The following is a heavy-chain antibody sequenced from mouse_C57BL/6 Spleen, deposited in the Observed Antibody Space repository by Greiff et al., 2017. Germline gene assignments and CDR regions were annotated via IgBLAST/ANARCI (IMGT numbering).Heavy chain of an antibody. CDR1: GFSLTSYG. D-gene: IGHD2-4*01. J-gene: IGHJ2*01. Sequence: QVQLKQSGPGLVQPSQSLSITCTVSGFSLTSYGVHWVRQSPGKGLEWLGVIWSGGSTDYNAAFISRLSISKDNSTSQVFFKMNSLQAEDTAIYYCARNDYDYVFDYWGQGTTLTVSS. CDR2: IWSGGST. V-gene: IGHV2-2*01. CDR3: ARNDYDYVFDY.